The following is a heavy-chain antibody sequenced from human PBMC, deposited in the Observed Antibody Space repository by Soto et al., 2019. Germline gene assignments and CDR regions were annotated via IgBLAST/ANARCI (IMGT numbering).Heavy chain of an antibody. CDR1: GYTFTSYA. Sequence: QVQLVQSGAEVKKPGASVKVSCKASGYTFTSYAMHWVRQAPGQRLEWMGWINAGNGNTKYSQKFQGSVTITRATSASTASMELSSLRSEDTAVYYCARGPGGPDGPGDYWGQGTLVTVSS. V-gene: IGHV1-3*01. CDR3: ARGPGGPDGPGDY. D-gene: IGHD2-15*01. J-gene: IGHJ4*02. CDR2: INAGNGNT.